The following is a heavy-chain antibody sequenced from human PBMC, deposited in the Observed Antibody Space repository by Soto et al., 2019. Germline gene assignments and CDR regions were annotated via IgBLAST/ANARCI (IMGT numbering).Heavy chain of an antibody. CDR2: IYYSGRT. CDR3: ARGYCSSTSCYIWDNWFDP. CDR1: GGSISSYY. V-gene: IGHV4-59*01. Sequence: SETLSLTCTVSGGSISSYYWSWMRQPPGKGLEWIGYIYYSGRTNYNPSLKSRVTISVDTSKNQFSLKLSSVTAADTAVYYCARGYCSSTSCYIWDNWFDPWGQGTLVTVSS. D-gene: IGHD2-2*02. J-gene: IGHJ5*02.